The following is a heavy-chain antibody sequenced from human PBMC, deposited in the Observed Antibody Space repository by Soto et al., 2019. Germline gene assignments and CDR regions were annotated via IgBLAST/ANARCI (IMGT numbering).Heavy chain of an antibody. D-gene: IGHD3-22*01. CDR1: GGSISSYY. J-gene: IGHJ5*02. CDR2: IYYSGST. CDR3: ARQAVTMIVVVVTDNWFDP. Sequence: SETLSLTCTVSGGSISSYYWGWIRQPPGKALEWIGSIYYSGSTYYNPSLKSRVTISVDTSKNQFSSKLSSVTAADTAVYYCARQAVTMIVVVVTDNWFDPWGQGTLVTVSS. V-gene: IGHV4-39*01.